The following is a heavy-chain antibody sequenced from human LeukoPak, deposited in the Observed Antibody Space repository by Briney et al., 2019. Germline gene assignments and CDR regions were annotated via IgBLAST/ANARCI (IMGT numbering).Heavy chain of an antibody. Sequence: SEALSLTCTVSGGSISSSSYYWGWIRQPPGKGLEWIGSIYYSGSTYYNPSLKSRVTISVDTSKNQFSLKLSSVTAADTAVYYCARVFGHCSSTSCYAPAYYYYYMDVWGKGTTVTVSS. D-gene: IGHD2-2*01. J-gene: IGHJ6*03. CDR3: ARVFGHCSSTSCYAPAYYYYYMDV. CDR1: GGSISSSSYY. CDR2: IYYSGST. V-gene: IGHV4-39*07.